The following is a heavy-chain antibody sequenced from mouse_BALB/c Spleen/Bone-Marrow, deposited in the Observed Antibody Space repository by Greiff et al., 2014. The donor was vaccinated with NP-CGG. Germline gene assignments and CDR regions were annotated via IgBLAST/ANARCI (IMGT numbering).Heavy chain of an antibody. CDR2: INPINGDT. J-gene: IGHJ1*01. CDR1: GYIFTDYY. Sequence: EVMLVESGPELVKPGASVKMSCKASGYIFTDYYMKWVEQSHGKSLGWIGDINPINGDTFYNQKFKGKATLTVHRSSSTAYMQLDSLTSEDSAVYYCAMGVRLYWYFDVWGAGTTVTVSS. D-gene: IGHD2-3*01. V-gene: IGHV1-26*01. CDR3: AMGVRLYWYFDV.